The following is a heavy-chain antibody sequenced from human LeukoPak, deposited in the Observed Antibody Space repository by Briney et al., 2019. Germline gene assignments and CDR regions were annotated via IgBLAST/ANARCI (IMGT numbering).Heavy chain of an antibody. Sequence: SETLSLTCTVSGGSISSYYWSWIRQPAGKGLDWIGRIYTSGSTNYNPSLKSRVTMSVDTSKNQFSLKLSSVTAADTAVYHCARVASGWYIDYWGQGTLVTVSS. J-gene: IGHJ4*02. CDR2: IYTSGST. CDR1: GGSISSYY. D-gene: IGHD6-19*01. CDR3: ARVASGWYIDY. V-gene: IGHV4-4*07.